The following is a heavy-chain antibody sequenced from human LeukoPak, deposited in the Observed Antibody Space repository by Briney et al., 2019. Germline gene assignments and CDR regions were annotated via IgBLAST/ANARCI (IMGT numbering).Heavy chain of an antibody. CDR3: ARERASAVTYSYFDY. V-gene: IGHV4-61*02. D-gene: IGHD2-15*01. Sequence: SQTLSLTCTVSGGSINSGNYCWSWIWQPAGKGLEWLGRMFISGTAHYNPSLKTRVTISLDMSKNQFSLTLASVTAADTALYYCARERASAVTYSYFDYWGQGILVTVSS. J-gene: IGHJ4*02. CDR1: GGSINSGNYC. CDR2: MFISGTA.